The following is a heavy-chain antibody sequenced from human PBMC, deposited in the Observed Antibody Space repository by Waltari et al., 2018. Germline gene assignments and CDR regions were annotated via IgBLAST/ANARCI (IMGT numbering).Heavy chain of an antibody. D-gene: IGHD5-18*01. CDR2: IDPDAGGT. CDR1: GYSFSDSF. V-gene: IGHV1-2*02. CDR3: ARDFSYGSVDY. J-gene: IGHJ4*02. Sequence: QVQLVQSGAEVKKPGASVKVACKASGYSFSDSFIHWVRPAPGHGLEFMGWIDPDAGGTNYPQRFQGRVAMTSDASISTVYMELSGLRSDDTAVYYCARDFSYGSVDYWGQGTLVTVSS.